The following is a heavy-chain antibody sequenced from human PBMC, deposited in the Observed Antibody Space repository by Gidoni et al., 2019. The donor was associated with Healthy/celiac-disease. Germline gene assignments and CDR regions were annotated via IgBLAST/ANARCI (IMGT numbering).Heavy chain of an antibody. Sequence: QVQLQESGPGLVKPSQTLSLTCPVSGGSISSGSYYWSWIRQPAGKGLEWIGRIYTSGSTNYNPSLKSRVTISVDTSKNQFSLKLSSVTAADTAVYYCARESGVVRPFDYWGQGTLVTVSS. CDR1: GGSISSGSYY. CDR2: IYTSGST. CDR3: ARESGVVRPFDY. J-gene: IGHJ4*02. V-gene: IGHV4-61*02. D-gene: IGHD2-21*01.